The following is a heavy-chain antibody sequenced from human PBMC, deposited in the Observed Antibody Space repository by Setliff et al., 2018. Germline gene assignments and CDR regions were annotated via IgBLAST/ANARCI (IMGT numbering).Heavy chain of an antibody. V-gene: IGHV5-51*01. J-gene: IGHJ3*02. Sequence: GESLTLSCKGSGYSFTSYWIGWVRQMPGKGLEWMGIIYPGDSDTRYSPSFQGQVTISADKSISTAYLQWSSLKASVTAMYYCARQAVAGSDAFDIWGQGTMVTVSS. CDR3: ARQAVAGSDAFDI. CDR1: GYSFTSYW. CDR2: IYPGDSDT. D-gene: IGHD6-19*01.